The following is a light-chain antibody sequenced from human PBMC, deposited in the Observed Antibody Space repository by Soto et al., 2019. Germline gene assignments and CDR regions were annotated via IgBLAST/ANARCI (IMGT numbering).Light chain of an antibody. V-gene: IGKV1-5*03. Sequence: DIQMTQSPSTLSASVGDRVTITCRASQNIDRWLAWYQQKPGKAPNLLIYGASNLESGVPSRFSGSGSGTEFPLTISSLRPDDFATYYCQHYNSYPWTFGQGTNVEIK. CDR1: QNIDRW. CDR2: GAS. J-gene: IGKJ1*01. CDR3: QHYNSYPWT.